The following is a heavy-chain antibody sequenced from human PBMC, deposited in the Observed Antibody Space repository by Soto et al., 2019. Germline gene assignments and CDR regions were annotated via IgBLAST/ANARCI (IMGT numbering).Heavy chain of an antibody. J-gene: IGHJ4*01. D-gene: IGHD3-22*01. CDR2: IDPVDSYT. CDR3: ARLHSRHGTNVQFDL. Sequence: RGESLKISCRASGYRFIQYWISWVRQMPEKGLEWMGTIDPVDSYTNYNPSFQGHVAFSVDRSNSTAYLQWYSLKAPDTAVYYCARLHSRHGTNVQFDLWGHGTLVTVSS. CDR1: GYRFIQYW. V-gene: IGHV5-10-1*01.